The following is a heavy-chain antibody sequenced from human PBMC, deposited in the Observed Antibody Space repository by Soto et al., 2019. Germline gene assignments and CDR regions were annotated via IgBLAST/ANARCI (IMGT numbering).Heavy chain of an antibody. CDR1: GFTFSSYA. D-gene: IGHD3-3*01. V-gene: IGHV3-23*01. CDR2: ISGSGGST. J-gene: IGHJ4*02. Sequence: GGSLRLSCAASGFTFSSYAMSWVRQAPGKGLEWVSAISGSGGSTYYADSVKGRFTISRDNSKNTLYLQMNSLRAEDTAVYYCAKDRYDFWSGYPPTRRGPPFDYWGQGTLVTVSS. CDR3: AKDRYDFWSGYPPTRRGPPFDY.